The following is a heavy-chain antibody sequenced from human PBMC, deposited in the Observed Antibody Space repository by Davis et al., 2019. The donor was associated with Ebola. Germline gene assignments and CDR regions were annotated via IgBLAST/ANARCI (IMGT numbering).Heavy chain of an antibody. CDR1: GYTFIQYD. CDR2: VNPISGNT. Sequence: ASVKVSCKASGYTFIQYDILWVRQATGQGLEWMGWVNPISGNTGYAQKFRGRVTMTRNTSINTAYMDLSSLTSADTAVYYCARGWGNSPGNDFWGQGTLVTVSS. D-gene: IGHD4-23*01. V-gene: IGHV1-8*01. J-gene: IGHJ4*02. CDR3: ARGWGNSPGNDF.